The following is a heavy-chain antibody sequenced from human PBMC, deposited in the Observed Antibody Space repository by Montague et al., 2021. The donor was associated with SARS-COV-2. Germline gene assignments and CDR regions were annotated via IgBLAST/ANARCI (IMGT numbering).Heavy chain of an antibody. CDR1: GGSISSSSYY. J-gene: IGHJ5*02. D-gene: IGHD3-9*01. CDR2: IYYSGXT. CDR3: ARPVSYYDILSSSTNWFDP. V-gene: IGHV4-39*01. Sequence: SETRSLTCTVSGGSISSSSYYWGWIRQPPGKGLEWIGSIYYSGXTXYXXXXKXRVTISVDTSKNQFSLKLSSVTAADTAVYYCARPVSYYDILSSSTNWFDPWGQGTLVTVSS.